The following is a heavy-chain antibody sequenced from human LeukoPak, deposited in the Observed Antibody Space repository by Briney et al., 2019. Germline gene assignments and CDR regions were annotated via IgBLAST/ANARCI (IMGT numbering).Heavy chain of an antibody. V-gene: IGHV3-11*01. CDR2: ISSSGSTI. J-gene: IGHJ4*02. D-gene: IGHD1-26*01. Sequence: PSETLSLTCAVYGGSFSGYYWSWIRQAPGKGLEWVSYISSSGSTIYYADSVKGRFTISRDNAKNSLYLQMNSLRAEDTAVYYCAKVRVGATYYFDYWGQGTLVTVSS. CDR3: AKVRVGATYYFDY. CDR1: GGSFSGYY.